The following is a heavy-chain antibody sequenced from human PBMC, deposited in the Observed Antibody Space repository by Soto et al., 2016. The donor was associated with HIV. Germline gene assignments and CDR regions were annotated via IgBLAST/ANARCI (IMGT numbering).Heavy chain of an antibody. V-gene: IGHV3-9*03. Sequence: EVQLVESGGGLVQPGRSLRLSCAASGFTFDDYAMHWVRQAPGKGLEWVSGISWNSGSIGYADSVKGRFTISRDNAKNSLYLQMNSLRAEDMALYYCAKGLYSWVAGIFDYWGQGTLVTVSS. J-gene: IGHJ4*02. CDR3: AKGLYSWVAGIFDY. D-gene: IGHD6-19*01. CDR2: ISWNSGSI. CDR1: GFTFDDYA.